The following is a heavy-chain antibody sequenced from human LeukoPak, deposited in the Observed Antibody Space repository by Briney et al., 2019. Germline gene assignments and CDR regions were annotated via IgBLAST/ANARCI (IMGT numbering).Heavy chain of an antibody. CDR3: TRGHWGLQS. CDR1: GASVTDYY. J-gene: IGHJ5*02. D-gene: IGHD7-27*01. CDR2: IHHSGNS. Sequence: SETLSLTRTVSGASVTDYYWSWIRQSPGKGLEWISYIHHSGNSDYNPSLRSRVTTSLDTFKNQFSLNLISVTAADTAVYYCTRGHWGLQSWSQGTLVTVSS. V-gene: IGHV4-59*02.